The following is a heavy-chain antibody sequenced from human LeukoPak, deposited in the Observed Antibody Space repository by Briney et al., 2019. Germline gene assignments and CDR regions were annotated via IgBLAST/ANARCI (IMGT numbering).Heavy chain of an antibody. CDR2: IYYSGGT. CDR3: ARESRSGSYSYGFDP. D-gene: IGHD1-26*01. Sequence: SETLSLTCTVSGGSIRSSSYHWDWIRQPPGKGLEWIGNIYYSGGTYYNPSLKSRVTISVDRSKNQFSLKLSSVTAADTAVYYCARESRSGSYSYGFDPWGQGTLVTVSS. V-gene: IGHV4-39*07. J-gene: IGHJ5*02. CDR1: GGSIRSSSYH.